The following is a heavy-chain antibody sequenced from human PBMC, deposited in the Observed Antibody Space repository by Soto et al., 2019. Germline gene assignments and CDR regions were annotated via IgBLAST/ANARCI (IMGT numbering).Heavy chain of an antibody. V-gene: IGHV3-23*01. CDR2: ISGSGGST. J-gene: IGHJ4*02. CDR1: GFTFSSYA. D-gene: IGHD5-18*01. CDR3: AKGMEYSYVVDY. Sequence: GGSLRLSCAASGFTFSSYAMSWVRQAPGKGLEWVSAISGSGGSTYYADSVKGRFTISRDNSKNTLYLQMNSLRAEDTALYYCAKGMEYSYVVDYWGQGTLVTVSS.